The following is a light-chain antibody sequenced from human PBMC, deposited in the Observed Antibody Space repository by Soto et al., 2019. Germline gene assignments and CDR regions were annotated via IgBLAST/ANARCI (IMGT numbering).Light chain of an antibody. Sequence: QSALTQPASVSGYPGQSITISCTGTDSDVGSFNLVSWYQQHPGKAPKLIIYEVTKRPSGVYSRFSGSKSGNSASLTISGLQAEDEADYYCSSYAGLSTYVFGSGTKLTVL. J-gene: IGLJ1*01. CDR2: EVT. V-gene: IGLV2-23*02. CDR1: DSDVGSFNL. CDR3: SSYAGLSTYV.